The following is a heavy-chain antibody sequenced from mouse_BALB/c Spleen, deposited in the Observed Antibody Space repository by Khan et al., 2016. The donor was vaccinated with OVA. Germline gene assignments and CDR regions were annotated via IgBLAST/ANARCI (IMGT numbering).Heavy chain of an antibody. V-gene: IGHV1-20*02. J-gene: IGHJ2*01. D-gene: IGHD1-1*01. CDR3: TRIYRSDFDY. CDR2: INPHIGET. CDR1: GYSFTGYF. Sequence: IQLVQSGPELVRPGASVKISCKASGYSFTGYFMNWVMQSHGKSLEWIGRINPHIGETFYNQRFTDKATLTVDESSSTAHLELRSLASEDSAVYYCTRIYRSDFDYWGQGNTLTGSS.